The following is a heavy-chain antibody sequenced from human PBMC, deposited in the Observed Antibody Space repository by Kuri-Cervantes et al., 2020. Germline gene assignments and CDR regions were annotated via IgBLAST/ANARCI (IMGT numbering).Heavy chain of an antibody. D-gene: IGHD3-22*01. CDR2: FDPEDGET. Sequence: ASVKVSCKVSGYTLTELSMHWVRQAPGKGLEWMGGFDPEDGETIYAQKFQGRVTMTEDTSTDTAYMELSSLRSEDTAVYYCTTYYYDSSGYFEWFDPWGQGTLVTVSS. CDR1: GYTLTELS. J-gene: IGHJ5*02. CDR3: TTYYYDSSGYFEWFDP. V-gene: IGHV1-24*01.